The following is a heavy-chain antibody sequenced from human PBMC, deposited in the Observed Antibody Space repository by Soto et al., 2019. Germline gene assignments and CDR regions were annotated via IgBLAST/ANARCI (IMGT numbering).Heavy chain of an antibody. CDR3: ARAEWGSSYTQYYYALHV. J-gene: IGHJ6*01. CDR2: VYSGGST. Sequence: QAGGSLRLSCAASGFTVSNNYISWVRQPPGKGLEWVSLVYSGGSTYYADLVKGRFTLSRDNCKSRVYLQMKSLRAEDTVVYYCARAEWGSSYTQYYYALHVWGQGTTGAVCS. V-gene: IGHV3-53*03. D-gene: IGHD6-13*01. CDR1: GFTVSNNY.